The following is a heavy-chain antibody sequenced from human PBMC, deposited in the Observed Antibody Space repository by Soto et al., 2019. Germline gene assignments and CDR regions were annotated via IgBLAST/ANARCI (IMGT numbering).Heavy chain of an antibody. CDR3: ARGAPNWNPASYYFDY. CDR2: TYYRSKWYN. V-gene: IGHV6-1*01. J-gene: IGHJ4*02. CDR1: GDSVSSNSAA. D-gene: IGHD1-20*01. Sequence: SQTLSLTCAISGDSVSSNSAAWNWIRQSPSRGLEWLGRTYYRSKWYNDYAVSVKSRITINPDTSKNQFSLQLNSVTPEDTAVYYCARGAPNWNPASYYFDYWGQGTLVTVSS.